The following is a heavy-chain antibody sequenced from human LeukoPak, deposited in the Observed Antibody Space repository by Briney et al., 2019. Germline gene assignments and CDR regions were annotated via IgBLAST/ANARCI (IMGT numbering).Heavy chain of an antibody. CDR3: VKSGTWADFDS. J-gene: IGHJ4*02. CDR2: ISNKGGST. V-gene: IGHV3-64D*09. Sequence: GGSLRLSCSASGFXFSSYGMHWVRQAPGKGLKYVSGISNKGGSTYYADSVKGRFTISRDNSKNTLHLQMSSLRADDTAVYYCVKSGTWADFDSWGQGTLVTVSS. CDR1: GFXFSSYG. D-gene: IGHD1-26*01.